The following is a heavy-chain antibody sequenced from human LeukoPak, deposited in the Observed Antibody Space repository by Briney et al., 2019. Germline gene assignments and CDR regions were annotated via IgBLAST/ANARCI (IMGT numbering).Heavy chain of an antibody. CDR2: IKSKTDGGTT. D-gene: IGHD3-10*01. V-gene: IGHV3-15*01. J-gene: IGHJ4*02. Sequence: GGSLRLSCAASGFTFSSYAMSWVRQAPGKGLEWVDRIKSKTDGGTTDYAAPVKGRFTISRDDSKNTLYLQMNSLKTEDTAVYYCTTFGSVASLDYWGQGTLVTVSS. CDR1: GFTFSSYA. CDR3: TTFGSVASLDY.